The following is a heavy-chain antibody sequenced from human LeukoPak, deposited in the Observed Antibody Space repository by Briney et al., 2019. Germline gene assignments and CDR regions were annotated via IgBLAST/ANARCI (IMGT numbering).Heavy chain of an antibody. D-gene: IGHD6-13*01. Sequence: GGSLRLSCAASGFTFSRYYMHWVRLAPGKGLVWVSRINSDGRSTTYADSVRGRFTVSRDNAKNTLYLQMNSLKVEDTAMYYCTRVFVGDGHSSSGYWGQGTLVTVSS. CDR3: TRVFVGDGHSSSGY. CDR2: INSDGRST. V-gene: IGHV3-74*01. J-gene: IGHJ4*02. CDR1: GFTFSRYY.